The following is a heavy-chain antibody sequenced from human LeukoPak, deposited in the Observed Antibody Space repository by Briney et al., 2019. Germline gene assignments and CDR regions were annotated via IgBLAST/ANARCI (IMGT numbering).Heavy chain of an antibody. CDR2: IYYSGST. Sequence: SQTLSLTCTVSGGSISSGGYYWSWVRQHPGKGLEWIGYIYYSGSTYYNPSLKSRVTISVDTSKNQFSLKLSSVTAADTAVYYCARTYYYDSSGYYTPYYFDYWGQGTLVTASS. CDR1: GGSISSGGYY. CDR3: ARTYYYDSSGYYTPYYFDY. J-gene: IGHJ4*02. D-gene: IGHD3-22*01. V-gene: IGHV4-31*03.